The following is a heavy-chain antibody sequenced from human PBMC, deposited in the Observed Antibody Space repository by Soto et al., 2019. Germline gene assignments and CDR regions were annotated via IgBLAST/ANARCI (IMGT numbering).Heavy chain of an antibody. CDR1: GGSFSGYH. CDR2: INHSGST. V-gene: IGHV4-34*01. J-gene: IGHJ4*02. CDR3: ARRKERGFSY. Sequence: QVQLQQWGAGLLKPSETLSLTCAVYGGSFSGYHWSWIRQPPGKGLEWNGEINHSGSTNYNPSLKSRVTISVDTSKNQFSLKLSSVTAADTAVYYCARRKERGFSYWGQGTLVTVSS.